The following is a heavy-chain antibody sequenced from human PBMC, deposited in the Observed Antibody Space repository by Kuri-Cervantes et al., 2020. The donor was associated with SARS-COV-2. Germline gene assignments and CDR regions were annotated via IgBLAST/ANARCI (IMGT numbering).Heavy chain of an antibody. CDR1: GGTFSSYA. D-gene: IGHD2-15*01. CDR3: AKPPDGVVAVYYYYGMDV. V-gene: IGHV1-69*06. J-gene: IGHJ6*02. Sequence: SVKVSCKASGGTFSSYAISWVRQAPGQGLEWMGGIIPIFGTANYAQKFQGRVTITADKSTSTAYMELSSLRSEDTAVYYCAKPPDGVVAVYYYYGMDVWGQGTTVTVSS. CDR2: IIPIFGTA.